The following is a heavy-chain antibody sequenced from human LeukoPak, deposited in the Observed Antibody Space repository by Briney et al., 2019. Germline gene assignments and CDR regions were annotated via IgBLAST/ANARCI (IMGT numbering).Heavy chain of an antibody. CDR1: GYTFTSYA. D-gene: IGHD3-10*01. CDR2: IIPIFGTA. CDR3: ARTPITMVRGVITPARFFDY. Sequence: ASVKVSCKASGYTFTSYAMNWVRQAPGQGLEWMGGIIPIFGTANYAQKFQGRVTITADESTSTAYMELSSLRSEDTAVYYCARTPITMVRGVITPARFFDYWGQGTLVTVSS. V-gene: IGHV1-69*13. J-gene: IGHJ4*02.